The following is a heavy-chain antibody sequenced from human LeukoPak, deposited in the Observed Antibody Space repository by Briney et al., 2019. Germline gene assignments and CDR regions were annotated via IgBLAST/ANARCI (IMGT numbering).Heavy chain of an antibody. D-gene: IGHD3-10*01. J-gene: IGHJ5*02. CDR3: ATDPLYGSGP. V-gene: IGHV1-46*01. CDR2: INASGGST. Sequence: GASVKVSCKTSGYTFTSYYMHWVRQAPGQGLEWMGIINASGGSTTYAQRFQGRVTMTEDTSTDTAYMELSSLRSEDTAVYYCATDPLYGSGPWGQGTLVTVSS. CDR1: GYTFTSYY.